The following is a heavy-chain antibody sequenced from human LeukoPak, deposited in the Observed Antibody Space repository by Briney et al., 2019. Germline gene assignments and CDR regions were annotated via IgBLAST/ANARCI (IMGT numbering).Heavy chain of an antibody. D-gene: IGHD3-3*01. J-gene: IGHJ6*03. V-gene: IGHV4-34*01. CDR2: INHSGST. CDR1: GGSFSGYY. CDR3: ARRGRFLGYMDV. Sequence: SETLSLTCAVYGGSFSGYYWIWIRQPPGKGLEWIGEINHSGSTNYNPSLKSRVTISIHMSKNQFSLKVSSVTAADTAVYYCARRGRFLGYMDVWGKGTTVTVSS.